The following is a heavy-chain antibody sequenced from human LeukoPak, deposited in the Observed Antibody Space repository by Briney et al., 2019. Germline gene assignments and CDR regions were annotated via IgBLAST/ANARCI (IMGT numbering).Heavy chain of an antibody. CDR1: GFTFTTYT. J-gene: IGHJ4*02. CDR3: AKDRWDVPAHFDN. D-gene: IGHD2-2*01. V-gene: IGHV3-23*01. Sequence: GVSRRLSCAAPGFTFTTYTMNWVRQAPGKGLEWVSGITGSCGSTYYAVSVMGRFTISRDNSKNTLFLQMNSLRAEDTAVYYCAKDRWDVPAHFDNWGQGTLVTVSS. CDR2: ITGSCGST.